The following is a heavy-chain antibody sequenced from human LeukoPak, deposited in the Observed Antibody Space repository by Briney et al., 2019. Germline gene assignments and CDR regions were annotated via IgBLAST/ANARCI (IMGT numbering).Heavy chain of an antibody. J-gene: IGHJ4*02. CDR1: GFTFSSYW. Sequence: GGSLRLSCAAPGFTFSSYWMHWGRHAPGEGVGWVSRINSVGSSTSSADSVKGRFTISRDNAKNTLYLQMNSLRAEDTAVYYCARDFDRYYFDYWGQGTLVTVSS. D-gene: IGHD3-9*01. CDR2: INSVGSST. CDR3: ARDFDRYYFDY. V-gene: IGHV3-74*01.